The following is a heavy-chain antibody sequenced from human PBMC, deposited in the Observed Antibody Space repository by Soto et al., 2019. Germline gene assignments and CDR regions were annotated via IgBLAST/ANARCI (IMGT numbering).Heavy chain of an antibody. J-gene: IGHJ4*02. Sequence: SETLSLTCTVSGGSISSGGYYWSWIRQHPGKGLEWIGYIYYSGSTYYNPSLKSRITISVDTSKNQFSLKLSSVTAADTAVYYCARWSQYYYDSSGYHYYFDYWGQGTLVTVSS. CDR1: GGSISSGGYY. CDR3: ARWSQYYYDSSGYHYYFDY. CDR2: IYYSGST. V-gene: IGHV4-31*03. D-gene: IGHD3-22*01.